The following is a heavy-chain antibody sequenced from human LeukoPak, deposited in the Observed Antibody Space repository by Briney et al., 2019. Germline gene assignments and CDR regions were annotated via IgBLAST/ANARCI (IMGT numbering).Heavy chain of an antibody. CDR3: ARQSSLYDFWSGAIDY. Sequence: KPSETLSLTCAVSGYSISSGYYWGWIRQPPGKGLEWIGSIYHSGSTYYNPSLKSRVTISVDTSKSQFSLKLSSVTAADTVVYYCARQSSLYDFWSGAIDYWGQGTLVTVSS. J-gene: IGHJ4*02. CDR2: IYHSGST. D-gene: IGHD3-3*01. V-gene: IGHV4-38-2*01. CDR1: GYSISSGYY.